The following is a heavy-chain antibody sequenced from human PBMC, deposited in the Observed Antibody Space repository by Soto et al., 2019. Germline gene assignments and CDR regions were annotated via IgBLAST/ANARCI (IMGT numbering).Heavy chain of an antibody. D-gene: IGHD3-10*01. CDR1: GGSISSYY. CDR3: AREYYYGSGADVDAY. CDR2: IYYSGTT. J-gene: IGHJ4*02. Sequence: SETLSLTCTVSGGSISSYYWSWIRQLPGKGLEWIGYIYYSGTTSYNPSLNSQVTMSVDTSKNQFSLKGNSVTAADTAVYYCAREYYYGSGADVDAYWSQGTLVTVSS. V-gene: IGHV4-59*01.